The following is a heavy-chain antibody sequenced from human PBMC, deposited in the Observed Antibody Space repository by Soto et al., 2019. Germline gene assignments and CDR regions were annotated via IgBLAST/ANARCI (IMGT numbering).Heavy chain of an antibody. V-gene: IGHV3-48*03. CDR3: ARDSRGGAARRPTFYY. CDR1: GFTFSSFE. J-gene: IGHJ4*02. CDR2: IGRSGETI. Sequence: VGSLRLSCVGSGFTFSSFEMNWVRQTPGKGLEWLSYIGRSGETIYYADSVKGRFTISRDNAKSSLFLQMTGLRDEDTGIYYCARDSRGGAARRPTFYYWGRGTLVTVSS. D-gene: IGHD6-6*01.